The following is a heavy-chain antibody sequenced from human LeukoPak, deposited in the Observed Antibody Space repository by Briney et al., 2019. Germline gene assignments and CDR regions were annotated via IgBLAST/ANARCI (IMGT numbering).Heavy chain of an antibody. CDR2: IIPIFGTA. D-gene: IGHD3-16*01. J-gene: IGHJ4*02. CDR1: GYTFTGYY. V-gene: IGHV1-69*06. Sequence: ASVKVSCKASGYTFTGYYMHWVRQAPGQGLEWMGGIIPIFGTANYAQKFQGRVTITADKSTSTAYMELSSLRSEDTAVYYCASEVFGDYVWAYWGQGTLVTVSS. CDR3: ASEVFGDYVWAY.